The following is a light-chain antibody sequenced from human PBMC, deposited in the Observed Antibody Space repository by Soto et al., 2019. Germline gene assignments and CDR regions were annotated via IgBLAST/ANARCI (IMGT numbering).Light chain of an antibody. V-gene: IGLV2-14*02. CDR1: SSDVGSNGL. CDR3: MSYVGGNSVA. CDR2: EVT. J-gene: IGLJ2*01. Sequence: QSALTQPASMSASPGQSITISCAGSSSDVGSNGLVSWYQHHPGKAPKLIIYEVTKRPSGVSSRFSGSRAGNTASLTVSGLQGEDEADYYCMSYVGGNSVAFGGGTKLTVL.